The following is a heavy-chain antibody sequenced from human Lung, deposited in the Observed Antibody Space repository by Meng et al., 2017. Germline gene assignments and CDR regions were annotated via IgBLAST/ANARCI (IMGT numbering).Heavy chain of an antibody. V-gene: IGHV2-5*02. CDR1: GFSLSTSGVG. CDR3: AHIVLYDSYDY. D-gene: IGHD3-22*01. Sequence: LMALCSTLVKPRLTLTLTCTCYGFSLSTSGVGVGWIGLPPGKTLEWLALTYWDDDKLYSPSLESRLIITQDISKNQVVLTMTNMDPVDTATYYCAHIVLYDSYDYWGQGTLVTVSS. CDR2: TYWDDDK. J-gene: IGHJ4*02.